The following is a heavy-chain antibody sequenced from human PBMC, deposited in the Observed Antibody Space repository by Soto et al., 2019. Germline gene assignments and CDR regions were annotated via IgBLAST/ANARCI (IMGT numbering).Heavy chain of an antibody. CDR3: AKDQFPVPRYCSGGSCFGPDAFDI. J-gene: IGHJ3*02. Sequence: GGSLRLSCAASGFTFSSYAMSWVRQAPGKGLEWVSAISGSGGSTYYADSVKGRFTISRDNSKNTLYLQMNSLRAEDTAVYYCAKDQFPVPRYCSGGSCFGPDAFDIWGQGTMVTVSS. V-gene: IGHV3-23*01. CDR1: GFTFSSYA. D-gene: IGHD2-15*01. CDR2: ISGSGGST.